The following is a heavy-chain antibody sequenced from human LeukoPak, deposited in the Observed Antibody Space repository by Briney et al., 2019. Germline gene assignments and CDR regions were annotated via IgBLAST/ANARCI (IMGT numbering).Heavy chain of an antibody. Sequence: SETLSLTCAVYGGSFSGYYWSWIRQPPGKGLEWIGEINHSGSTNYNPSLRSRVTMSVDTSKNQFSLKLSSVTAADTAVYYCARDLRRNWYFDLWGRGTLVTVSS. J-gene: IGHJ2*01. V-gene: IGHV4-34*01. CDR1: GGSFSGYY. CDR3: ARDLRRNWYFDL. CDR2: INHSGST.